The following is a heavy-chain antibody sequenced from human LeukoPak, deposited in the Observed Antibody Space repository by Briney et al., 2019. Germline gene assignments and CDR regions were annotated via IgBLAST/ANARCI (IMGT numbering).Heavy chain of an antibody. D-gene: IGHD1-26*01. Sequence: SETLSLTCTVSGGSIGSSSYYWGWIRQPPGKGLEWIGSIYYSGSTYYNPSLKSRATISVDTSKNQFSLKLSSVTAADTAVYYCARHVMMGGSYEIDYWGQGTLVTVSS. CDR1: GGSIGSSSYY. CDR3: ARHVMMGGSYEIDY. J-gene: IGHJ4*02. CDR2: IYYSGST. V-gene: IGHV4-39*01.